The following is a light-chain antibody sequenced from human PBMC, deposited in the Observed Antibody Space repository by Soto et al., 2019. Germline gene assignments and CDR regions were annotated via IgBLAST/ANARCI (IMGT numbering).Light chain of an antibody. CDR1: STNIGSNY. V-gene: IGLV1-47*01. CDR3: GAWDDGLGGWV. Sequence: QSVLTQPPSASGTPGQSITISCSGSSTNIGSNYVYWYQQHPGTAPKPLIYRNNQRPSPGPDRFSGAKSGTTASLAISGLRSEDEEDYYCGAWDDGLGGWVFGGGTKLTVL. J-gene: IGLJ3*02. CDR2: RNN.